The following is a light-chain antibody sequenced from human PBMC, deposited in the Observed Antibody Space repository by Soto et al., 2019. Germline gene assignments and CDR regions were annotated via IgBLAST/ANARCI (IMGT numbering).Light chain of an antibody. CDR3: GAWDSSLNAPV. CDR1: NSNIGTNT. Sequence: QPVLTQAPSASGTPGQRVSISCSGRNSNIGTNTVNWYQQLPGTAPKLLICTNDQRPSGVPDRFSGSKSGTSASLAISGLQSEDEGDYYCGAWDSSLNAPVFGGGTKLTVL. CDR2: TND. J-gene: IGLJ3*02. V-gene: IGLV1-44*01.